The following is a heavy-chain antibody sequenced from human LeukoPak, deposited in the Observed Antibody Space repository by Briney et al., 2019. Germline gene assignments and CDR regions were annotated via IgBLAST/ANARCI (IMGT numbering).Heavy chain of an antibody. Sequence: GGSLRLSCAAPGYTLRNYWMTWVRQATGKGLGRVGKVRQDGGDTNYGDSGEGRLTISRDDGKKSVYLQMNSLRAEDTCFYYCGNQCSGGICPEYWGQGTLVTVSS. D-gene: IGHD2-15*01. J-gene: IGHJ4*02. V-gene: IGHV3-7*01. CDR1: GYTLRNYW. CDR2: VRQDGGDT. CDR3: GNQCSGGICPEY.